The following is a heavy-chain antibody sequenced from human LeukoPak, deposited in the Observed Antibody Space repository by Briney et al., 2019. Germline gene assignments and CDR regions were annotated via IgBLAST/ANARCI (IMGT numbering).Heavy chain of an antibody. CDR1: GYSCDYYW. CDR3: ARVGSVTNFGVVSYYFDY. CDR2: IYPDDSDS. J-gene: IGHJ4*02. V-gene: IGHV5-51*01. Sequence: HGESLKISCKASGYSCDYYWIAWVRQMPGKGLEWMGIIYPDDSDSTYSPSFQGQVTISVDKSINTAYLQWSSLKASNTAIYYCARVGSVTNFGVVSYYFDYWGQGTLVTVSS. D-gene: IGHD3-3*01.